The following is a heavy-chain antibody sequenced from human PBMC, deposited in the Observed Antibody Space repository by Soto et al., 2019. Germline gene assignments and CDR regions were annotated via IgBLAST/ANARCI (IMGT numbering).Heavy chain of an antibody. J-gene: IGHJ5*02. CDR3: ATDQTQYCSGGSCYSEYNWFDP. Sequence: EVQLLESGGGLVQPGGSLRLSCAASGFTFSSYAMSWVRQAPGKGLEWVSAISGSGGSTYYADSGKGRFTICRDNSKNTLYLQMTSLRAEDTAVYYCATDQTQYCSGGSCYSEYNWFDPWGQGTLVTVSS. D-gene: IGHD2-15*01. CDR1: GFTFSSYA. V-gene: IGHV3-23*01. CDR2: ISGSGGST.